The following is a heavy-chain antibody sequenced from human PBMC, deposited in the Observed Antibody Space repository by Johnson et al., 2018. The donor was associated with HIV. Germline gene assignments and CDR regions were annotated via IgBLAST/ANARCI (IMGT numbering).Heavy chain of an antibody. CDR3: ARGGGTYLEPFDI. J-gene: IGHJ3*02. Sequence: QVQLVESGGGVVRPGGSLRLSCAASGFTFSSYAMHWVRQAPGKGLEWVAVISYDGSNKYYADSMKGRFTISRDNSKNTLYLQMNSLRAEDTAVYYCARGGGTYLEPFDIWGQGIMVTVSS. V-gene: IGHV3-30*04. CDR1: GFTFSSYA. D-gene: IGHD1-26*01. CDR2: ISYDGSNK.